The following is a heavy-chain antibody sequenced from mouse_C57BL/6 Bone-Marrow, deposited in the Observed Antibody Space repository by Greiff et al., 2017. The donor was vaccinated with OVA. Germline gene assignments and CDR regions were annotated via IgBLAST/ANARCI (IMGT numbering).Heavy chain of an antibody. J-gene: IGHJ3*01. V-gene: IGHV2-2*01. D-gene: IGHD1-1*01. Sequence: VKLVESGPGLVQPSQILSITCTVSGFSLTSYGVHWVRQSPGKGLEWLGVIWSGGSTDYNAAFISRLSISKDNSKSQVFFKMNSLQADDTAIYYCARNAHGSSPAFAYWGQGTLVTVSA. CDR2: IWSGGST. CDR3: ARNAHGSSPAFAY. CDR1: GFSLTSYG.